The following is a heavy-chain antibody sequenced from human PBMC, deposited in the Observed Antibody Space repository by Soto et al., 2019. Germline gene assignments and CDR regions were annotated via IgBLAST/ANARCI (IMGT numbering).Heavy chain of an antibody. Sequence: ASVKVSCKASGYTFTSYDINWVRQATGQGLEWMGWMNPNSGNTGYAQKFQGRVTMTRNTSISTAYMELSSLRSEDTAVYYCARVRITIVVNAGYYYYYIYVRAKGTTDPVSS. J-gene: IGHJ6*03. CDR2: MNPNSGNT. D-gene: IGHD3-9*01. V-gene: IGHV1-8*01. CDR1: GYTFTSYD. CDR3: ARVRITIVVNAGYYYYYIYV.